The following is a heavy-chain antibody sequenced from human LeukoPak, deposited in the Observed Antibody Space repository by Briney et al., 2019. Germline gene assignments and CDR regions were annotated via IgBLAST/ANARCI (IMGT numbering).Heavy chain of an antibody. CDR1: GASISNGDYY. V-gene: IGHV4-30-4*08. D-gene: IGHD2-15*01. CDR2: IYHSGST. J-gene: IGHJ4*02. Sequence: PSQTLSLTCTVSGASISNGDYYGTWIRQTPGEGLEWIGYIYHSGSTYYNPSLKSRLTISLDTSENQFSLSLNSVTAADTAVYSCAREALLYYFDYWGQGTPVTVSS. CDR3: AREALLYYFDY.